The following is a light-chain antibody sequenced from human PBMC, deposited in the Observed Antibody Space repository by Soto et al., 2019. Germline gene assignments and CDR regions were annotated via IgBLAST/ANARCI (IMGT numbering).Light chain of an antibody. J-gene: IGKJ1*01. CDR3: QHYKMYSPWT. V-gene: IGKV1-5*01. CDR2: DVS. CDR1: QSITTW. Sequence: DIKMTQSPSTVSAYVGDSVTITCRSSQSITTWLAWYQQRPGKAPKLLIYDVSSLQSGVPSRFSGGGSGKEFTLTISSLQPADFATYYCQHYKMYSPWTFGQGTKADIK.